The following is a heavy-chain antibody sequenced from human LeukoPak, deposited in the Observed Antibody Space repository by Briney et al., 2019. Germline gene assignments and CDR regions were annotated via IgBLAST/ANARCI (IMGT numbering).Heavy chain of an antibody. CDR3: ARENHGSFDY. CDR1: GFSFSTWS. Sequence: GGSLRLSCAASGFSFSTWSVNWVRQAPGKGLEWVSPISSSSRYIYYADSVKGRFTISRDNAKNSLSLQMNSLRAEDTAVYYCARENHGSFDYWGQGTLVTVSS. J-gene: IGHJ4*02. CDR2: ISSSSRYI. V-gene: IGHV3-21*01. D-gene: IGHD1-14*01.